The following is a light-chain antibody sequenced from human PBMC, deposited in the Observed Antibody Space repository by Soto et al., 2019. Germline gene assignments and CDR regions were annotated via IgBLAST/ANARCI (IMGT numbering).Light chain of an antibody. Sequence: AIQLTQSPSSLSASVGDSVTITCRASQGISSFLAWYQQKPGKAPKLLIYAASNLQSGVPPRFSGSGSGTDFTLAISSLQPEDSATYYCLQDINYPWTFGQGTKVDIK. CDR2: AAS. CDR3: LQDINYPWT. J-gene: IGKJ1*01. V-gene: IGKV1-6*01. CDR1: QGISSF.